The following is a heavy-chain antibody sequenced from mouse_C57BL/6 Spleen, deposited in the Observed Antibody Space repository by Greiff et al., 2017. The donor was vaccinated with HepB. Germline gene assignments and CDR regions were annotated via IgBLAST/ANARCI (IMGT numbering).Heavy chain of an antibody. V-gene: IGHV1-81*01. CDR1: GYTFTSYG. CDR2: IYPRSGNT. J-gene: IGHJ4*01. CDR3: ARYAVYYYAMDY. Sequence: VQRVESGAELARPGASVKLSCKASGYTFTSYGISWVKQRTGQGLEWIGEIYPRSGNTYYNEKFKGKATLTADKSSSTAYMELRSLTSEDSAVYFCARYAVYYYAMDYWGQGTSVTVSS.